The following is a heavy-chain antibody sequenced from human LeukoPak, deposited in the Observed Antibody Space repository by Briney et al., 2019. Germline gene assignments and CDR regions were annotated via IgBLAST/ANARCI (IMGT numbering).Heavy chain of an antibody. CDR2: IKSKTDGGTP. V-gene: IGHV3-15*01. J-gene: IGHJ4*02. CDR3: TTDVPSSNSSSWYRVDY. D-gene: IGHD6-13*01. Sequence: SWVRQHPGKGLEWIGRIKSKTDGGTPDYAGPVKGRFTIARDDSKNTLYLQMNSLKTEDTAVYYCTTDVPSSNSSSWYRVDYWGQGTLVTVSS.